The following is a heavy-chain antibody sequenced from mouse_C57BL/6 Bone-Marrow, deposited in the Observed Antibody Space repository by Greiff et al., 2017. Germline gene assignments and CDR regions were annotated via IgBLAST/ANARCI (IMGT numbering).Heavy chain of an antibody. J-gene: IGHJ4*01. V-gene: IGHV1-63*01. CDR2: IYPGGGYT. CDR1: GYTFTNYW. Sequence: ESGAELVRPGTSVKMSCKASGYTFTNYWIGWAKQRPGHGLEWIGDIYPGGGYTNYNEKFKGKATLTADKSSSTAYMQFSSLTSEDSAIYYCARWYYGSSYDYAMDYWGQGTSVTVSS. CDR3: ARWYYGSSYDYAMDY. D-gene: IGHD1-1*01.